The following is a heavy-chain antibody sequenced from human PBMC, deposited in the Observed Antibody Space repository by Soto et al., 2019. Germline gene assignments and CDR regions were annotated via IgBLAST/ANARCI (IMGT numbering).Heavy chain of an antibody. J-gene: IGHJ3*02. CDR2: ISSSSSYI. CDR3: ARYGDYRPNAFDI. Sequence: GGSLRLSCAASGFTFSSYSMNWVRQAPGKGLEWVSSISSSSSYIYYADSVKGRFPISRDNAKNSLYLQMNSLRAEDTAVYYCARYGDYRPNAFDIWGQGTMVTVSS. D-gene: IGHD4-17*01. CDR1: GFTFSSYS. V-gene: IGHV3-21*01.